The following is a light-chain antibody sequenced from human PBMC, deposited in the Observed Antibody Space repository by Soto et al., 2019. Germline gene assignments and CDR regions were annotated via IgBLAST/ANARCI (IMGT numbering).Light chain of an antibody. J-gene: IGLJ2*01. CDR1: SSDVGGYNY. CDR3: SSYTSSSTLVV. V-gene: IGLV2-14*03. CDR2: DVR. Sequence: QSALTQPASVSGSPGQSITISCTGTSSDVGGYNYVSWYQQHPGKAPKLMIYDVRNRPSGVSNRFSGSKSGNTASLTISGLQAEDEADYYCSSYTSSSTLVVFDGGTKLTVL.